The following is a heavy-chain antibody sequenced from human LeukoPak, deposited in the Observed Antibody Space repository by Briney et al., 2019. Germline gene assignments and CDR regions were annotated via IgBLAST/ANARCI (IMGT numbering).Heavy chain of an antibody. J-gene: IGHJ4*02. V-gene: IGHV4-4*07. CDR3: ATYTSGSPYFDY. D-gene: IGHD5-12*01. CDR2: IYTSGST. Sequence: PSETLSLICTVSGGSISSYYRSWIRQAAGKGLECIGRIYTSGSTDYNPSLESRVTMSVDMSKNQFSLKLSSVTAADTAVYYCATYTSGSPYFDYWGQGTLVTVSS. CDR1: GGSISSYY.